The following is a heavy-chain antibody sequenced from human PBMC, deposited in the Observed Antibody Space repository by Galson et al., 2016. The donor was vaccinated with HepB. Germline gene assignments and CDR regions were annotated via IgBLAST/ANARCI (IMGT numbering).Heavy chain of an antibody. V-gene: IGHV1-18*01. CDR3: ARDRGTLVTTSGIFDF. D-gene: IGHD4-17*01. CDR1: GYSFSSHG. CDR2: ISGLNGRT. J-gene: IGHJ4*02. Sequence: SVKVSCKASGYSFSSHGVSWLRQAPGQGFEWMGWISGLNGRTAPAQKFQDRVSLTTDTSTATAYIELKTLTVDDTAVFYCARDRGTLVTTSGIFDFWGQGTLVTVSS.